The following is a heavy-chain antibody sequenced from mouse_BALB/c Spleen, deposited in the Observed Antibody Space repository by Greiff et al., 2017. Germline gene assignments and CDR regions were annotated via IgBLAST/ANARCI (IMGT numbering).Heavy chain of an antibody. CDR2: IDPANGNT. CDR3: ARSDYRSAMDY. D-gene: IGHD5-5*01. V-gene: IGHV14-3*02. J-gene: IGHJ4*01. CDR1: GFNIKDTY. Sequence: EVMLVESGAELVKPGASVKLSCTASGFNIKDTYMHWVKQRPEQGLEWIGRIDPANGNTKYDPKFQGKATITADTSSNTAYLQLSSLTSEDTAVYYCARSDYRSAMDYWGQGTSVTVSS.